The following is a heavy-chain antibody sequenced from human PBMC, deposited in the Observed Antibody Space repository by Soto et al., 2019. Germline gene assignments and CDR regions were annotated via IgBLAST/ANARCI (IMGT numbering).Heavy chain of an antibody. CDR1: GGSISSGGYS. CDR3: ARTNYYGSGGLGY. J-gene: IGHJ4*02. Sequence: QLQLQESGSGLVKPSQTLSLTCAVSGGSISSGGYSWSWIRQPPGKGLEWIGYIYHSGSTYYNPSLKSRVTISVDRSKNQFSLKLSSVTAAYTAVYYCARTNYYGSGGLGYCGQGTLVTVSS. CDR2: IYHSGST. V-gene: IGHV4-30-2*01. D-gene: IGHD3-10*01.